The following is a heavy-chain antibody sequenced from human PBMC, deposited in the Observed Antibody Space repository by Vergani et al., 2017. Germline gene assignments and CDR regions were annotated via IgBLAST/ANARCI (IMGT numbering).Heavy chain of an antibody. CDR1: GGSISSGDYY. V-gene: IGHV4-30-4*08. J-gene: IGHJ6*02. CDR3: ARVGVVRGVSYYYYYYGMDV. CDR2: IYYSGST. D-gene: IGHD3-10*01. Sequence: QVQLQESGPGLVKPSQTLSLTCTVSGGSISSGDYYWSWIRQPPGKGLEWIGYIYYSGSTYYNPSLKSRVTISVDTSKNQFSLKLSSVTAAETAVYYCARVGVVRGVSYYYYYYGMDVWGQGTTVTVSS.